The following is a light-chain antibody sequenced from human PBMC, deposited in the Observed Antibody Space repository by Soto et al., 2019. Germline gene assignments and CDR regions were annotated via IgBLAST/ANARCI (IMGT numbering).Light chain of an antibody. CDR3: QTWGTGIGV. CDR2: VNSDGSH. CDR1: SGHSSYA. V-gene: IGLV4-69*01. J-gene: IGLJ3*02. Sequence: QLVLTQSPSASASPGASVKLTCTLSSGHSSYAIAWHQQQPEKGPRYLMKVNSDGSHSKGDGIPDRFSGSSSGAERYLTISSLQSEDEANYYCQTWGTGIGVFGGGTKLTVL.